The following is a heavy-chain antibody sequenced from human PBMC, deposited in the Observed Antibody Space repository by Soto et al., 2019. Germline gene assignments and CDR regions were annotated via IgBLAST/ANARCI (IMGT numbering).Heavy chain of an antibody. CDR1: GFTFSTYW. CDR3: ARDWGAPGRGSAFGYYYHFGMDV. CDR2: IKEDGSEA. V-gene: IGHV3-7*01. D-gene: IGHD3-16*01. J-gene: IGHJ6*02. Sequence: EVQLVESGGGLVQPGGSLRLSCAASGFTFSTYWMNWVRQAPGKGLEWVANIKEDGSEAYYVDSVKGRFTISRDNAKDSLYLDMTRLRGEDKTVYYCARDWGAPGRGSAFGYYYHFGMDVWGQGTTVTVPS.